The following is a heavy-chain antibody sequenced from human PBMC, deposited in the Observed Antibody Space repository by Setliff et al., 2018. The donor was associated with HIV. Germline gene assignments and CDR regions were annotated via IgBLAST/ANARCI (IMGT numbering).Heavy chain of an antibody. Sequence: ETLSLTCTVSGGSISDYFWNWVRQAPGKGLVWVSRINSDGSSPSYADSVKGRFTISRDNAKNTLYLQMNRLRAEDTAVYYCARSSVRRGSSSWYADAFDIWGQGTMVTVS. V-gene: IGHV3-74*01. D-gene: IGHD6-13*01. J-gene: IGHJ3*02. CDR2: INSDGSSP. CDR1: GGSISDYF. CDR3: ARSSVRRGSSSWYADAFDI.